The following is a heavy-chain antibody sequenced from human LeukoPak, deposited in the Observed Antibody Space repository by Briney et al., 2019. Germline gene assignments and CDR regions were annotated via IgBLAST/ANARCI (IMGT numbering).Heavy chain of an antibody. CDR3: ARGTTPTSY. D-gene: IGHD1-1*01. CDR2: IYYSGST. J-gene: IGHJ4*02. Sequence: PSETLSLTCTVSGDSISSFYWSWIRQPPGKGLEWIGYIYYSGSTNYNPSLESRVTISINTSKNQFSLNLTSVTAADTAVYFCARGTTPTSYWGQGALVTVSS. V-gene: IGHV4-59*01. CDR1: GDSISSFY.